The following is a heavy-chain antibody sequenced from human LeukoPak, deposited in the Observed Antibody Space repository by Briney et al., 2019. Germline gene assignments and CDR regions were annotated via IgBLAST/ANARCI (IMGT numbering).Heavy chain of an antibody. CDR1: GYTFTGYY. V-gene: IGHV1-2*04. D-gene: IGHD5-18*01. CDR2: INPNSGGT. Sequence: ASVKVSCKASGYTFTGYYMHWVRQAPGQGLEWMGWINPNSGGTNYAQKFQGWVTMTRDTSISTAYMELSRLRSDDTAVYYCAREGAGVQLWFGIDYWGQGTLVTVSS. J-gene: IGHJ4*02. CDR3: AREGAGVQLWFGIDY.